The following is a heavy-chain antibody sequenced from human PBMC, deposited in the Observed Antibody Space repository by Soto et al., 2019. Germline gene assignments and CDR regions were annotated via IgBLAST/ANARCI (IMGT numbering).Heavy chain of an antibody. CDR3: ARGLGPFDP. J-gene: IGHJ5*02. Sequence: SETLSLTCAVYGGSFSGYYWSWIRQPPGKGLEWIGEIHHSGRTSYSPSLKSRVTISVDTSKDQFSLKLSSVTAADAAVYYCARGLGPFDPWGQGTLVTVSS. D-gene: IGHD3-10*01. V-gene: IGHV4-34*01. CDR1: GGSFSGYY. CDR2: IHHSGRT.